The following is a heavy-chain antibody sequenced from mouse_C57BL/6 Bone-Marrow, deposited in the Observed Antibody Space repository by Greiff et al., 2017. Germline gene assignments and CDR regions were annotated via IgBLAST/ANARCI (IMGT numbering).Heavy chain of an antibody. CDR2: IDPETGGT. D-gene: IGHD1-1*01. J-gene: IGHJ1*03. Sequence: QVQLQQSGAELVRPGASVTLSCKASGYTFTDYEMHWVKQTPVHGLEWIGAIDPETGGTAYNQKFKGKAILTADKSSSTAYMELRSLTSEDSAVYYCTREDTTVVATDWYFDVWGTGTTVTVSS. CDR3: TREDTTVVATDWYFDV. CDR1: GYTFTDYE. V-gene: IGHV1-15*01.